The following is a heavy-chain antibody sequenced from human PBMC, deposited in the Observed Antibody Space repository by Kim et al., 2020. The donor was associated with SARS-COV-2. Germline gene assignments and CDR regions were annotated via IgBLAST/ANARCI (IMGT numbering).Heavy chain of an antibody. CDR3: AKEGYYDSSGYYQYYFDY. V-gene: IGHV3-23*01. Sequence: GGSLRLSCAASGFTFSSYAMSWVRQAPGKGLEWVSAISGSGGSTYYADSVKGRFTISRDNSKNTLYLQMNSQRAEDTAVYYCAKEGYYDSSGYYQYYFDYWGQGTLVTVSS. D-gene: IGHD3-22*01. CDR1: GFTFSSYA. CDR2: ISGSGGST. J-gene: IGHJ4*02.